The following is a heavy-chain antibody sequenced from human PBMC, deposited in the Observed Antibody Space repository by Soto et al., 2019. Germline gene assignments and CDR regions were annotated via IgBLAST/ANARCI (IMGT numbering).Heavy chain of an antibody. Sequence: QVQLVQSGAEVKKPGSSVKVSCKASGGTISSYAISWVRQAPGQGLEWMGGIIPIFGTANYAQKFQGRVTITADESTSTAYMELSSLRSEDTAVYYCARMGDSSGWYEGSYYFDYWGQGTLVTVSS. CDR2: IIPIFGTA. D-gene: IGHD6-19*01. CDR3: ARMGDSSGWYEGSYYFDY. CDR1: GGTISSYA. J-gene: IGHJ4*02. V-gene: IGHV1-69*01.